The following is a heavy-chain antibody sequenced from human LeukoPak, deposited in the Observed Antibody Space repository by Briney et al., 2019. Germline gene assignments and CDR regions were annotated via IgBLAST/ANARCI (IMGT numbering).Heavy chain of an antibody. CDR2: IIPIFGTA. Sequence: SVKVSCKASGGTFSSYAISWVRQAPGQGLEWMGGIIPIFGTANYAQKFQGRVTITADKSTSTAYMELSSLRSEDTAVYYCARGILWFGEDYYGMDVWGKGATVTVSS. D-gene: IGHD3-10*01. CDR1: GGTFSSYA. J-gene: IGHJ6*04. V-gene: IGHV1-69*06. CDR3: ARGILWFGEDYYGMDV.